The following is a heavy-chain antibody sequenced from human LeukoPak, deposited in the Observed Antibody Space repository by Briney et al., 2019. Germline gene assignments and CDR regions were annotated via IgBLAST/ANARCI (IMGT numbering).Heavy chain of an antibody. V-gene: IGHV1-2*02. CDR3: ARTAWPSSSGWSLDY. CDR1: GYTFTGYY. CDR2: INPNSGGT. J-gene: IGHJ4*02. Sequence: VASVKVSCKASGYTFTGYYIHWVRQAPGQGLEWMGWINPNSGGTNFAQKFQGRVTMTRDTSITTAYMELSRLRSDDTAVYYCARTAWPSSSGWSLDYWVKGTLVSVSS. D-gene: IGHD6-19*01.